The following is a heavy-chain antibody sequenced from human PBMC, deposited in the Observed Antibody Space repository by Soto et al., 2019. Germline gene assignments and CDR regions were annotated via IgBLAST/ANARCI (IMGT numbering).Heavy chain of an antibody. D-gene: IGHD5-12*01. V-gene: IGHV1-2*04. J-gene: IGHJ4*02. CDR3: ARGMAGYSGYDQGRLFDY. Sequence: ASVKVSCKASGYTFTGYYMHWVRQAPGQGLEWMGWINPNSGGTNYAQKFQGWVTMTRDTSISTAYMELSRLRSDDTAVYYCARGMAGYSGYDQGRLFDYWGQGTLVTVSA. CDR1: GYTFTGYY. CDR2: INPNSGGT.